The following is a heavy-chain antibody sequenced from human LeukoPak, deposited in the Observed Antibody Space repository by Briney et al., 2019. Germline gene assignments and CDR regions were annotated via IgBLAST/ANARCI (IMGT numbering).Heavy chain of an antibody. Sequence: GGSLRLSCAVSGFTFDDYAMHWVRQAPGKGLEWVSLISWDGGSTYYADSVKGRFTISRDNAKNSLYLQMNSLRAEDTAVYYCVSVTATRRSKNAFDIWGQGTMVTVSS. CDR3: VSVTATRRSKNAFDI. J-gene: IGHJ3*02. V-gene: IGHV3-43D*04. CDR2: ISWDGGST. CDR1: GFTFDDYA. D-gene: IGHD2-21*02.